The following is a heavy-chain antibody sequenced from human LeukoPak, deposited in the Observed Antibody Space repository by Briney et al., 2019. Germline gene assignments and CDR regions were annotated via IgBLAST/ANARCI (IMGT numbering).Heavy chain of an antibody. CDR3: ARDLGYYGMDV. V-gene: IGHV1-2*04. D-gene: IGHD3-10*01. CDR1: GYTFTGYY. J-gene: IGHJ6*02. CDR2: INPNSSGT. Sequence: ASVKVSCKASGYTFTGYYMHWVRQAPGQGPEWMGWINPNSSGTNYAQKFQGWVTMTRDTSISTAYMELSRLRSDDTAVYYCARDLGYYGMDVWGQGTTVTVSS.